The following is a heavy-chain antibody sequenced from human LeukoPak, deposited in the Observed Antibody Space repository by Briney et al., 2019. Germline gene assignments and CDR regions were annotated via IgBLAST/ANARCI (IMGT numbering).Heavy chain of an antibody. J-gene: IGHJ5*02. D-gene: IGHD3-10*01. V-gene: IGHV4-59*08. Sequence: SETLSLTCTVSGGSISSYYWSWIRQPPGKGLEWIGYIYYSGSTNYSPSLKSRVTISVDTSKNQFSLKLSSVTAADTAVYYCATHYYGSGSYYNGNWFDPWGQGTLVTVSS. CDR1: GGSISSYY. CDR3: ATHYYGSGSYYNGNWFDP. CDR2: IYYSGST.